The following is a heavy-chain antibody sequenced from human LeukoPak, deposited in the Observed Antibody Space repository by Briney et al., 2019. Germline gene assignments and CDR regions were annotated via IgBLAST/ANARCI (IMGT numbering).Heavy chain of an antibody. CDR3: ARDQDYYDSSGYDY. CDR2: IYTSGSA. D-gene: IGHD3-22*01. CDR1: GGSITSSHW. J-gene: IGHJ4*02. V-gene: IGHV4-4*02. Sequence: PSETLSLTCAVSGGSITSSHWWRWVRQSPGRGLESIGRIYTSGSANYNPSLKSRVTISVDTSKNQFSLKLSSVTAADTAVYYCARDQDYYDSSGYDYWGQGTLVTVSS.